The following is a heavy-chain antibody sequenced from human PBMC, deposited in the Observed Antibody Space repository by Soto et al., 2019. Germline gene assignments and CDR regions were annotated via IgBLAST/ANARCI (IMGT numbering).Heavy chain of an antibody. CDR3: ARSILGVTALDY. CDR2: INAGNGNT. D-gene: IGHD2-21*02. V-gene: IGHV1-3*05. Sequence: QVQLVQAGAEEKKPGASVKASCKASGYTFTSYTMHWVRQAPGQRLEWMGWINAGNGNTKYSQKFQGRVTITRDTSASTDDMELSSLRSEDTAVYYCARSILGVTALDYWGQGILVIVSS. CDR1: GYTFTSYT. J-gene: IGHJ4*02.